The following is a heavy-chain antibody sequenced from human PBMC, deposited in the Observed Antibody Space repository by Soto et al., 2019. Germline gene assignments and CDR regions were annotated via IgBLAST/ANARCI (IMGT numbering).Heavy chain of an antibody. J-gene: IGHJ6*03. V-gene: IGHV3-48*01. Sequence: GGSLRLSCAASGFTFSSYSMNWVRQAPGKGLEWVSYISSSSSTIYYADSVKGRFTISRDNAKNSLYLQMNSLRAEDTAVYYCARDTFGGVIEWAYYYYMDVWGKGTTVTVSS. CDR1: GFTFSSYS. CDR2: ISSSSSTI. CDR3: ARDTFGGVIEWAYYYYMDV. D-gene: IGHD3-16*02.